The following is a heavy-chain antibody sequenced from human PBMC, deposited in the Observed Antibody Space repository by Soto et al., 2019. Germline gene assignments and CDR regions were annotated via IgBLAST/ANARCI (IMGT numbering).Heavy chain of an antibody. CDR2: IYDSGST. CDR1: GGSISSYY. J-gene: IGHJ3*02. Sequence: SETLSLTCTVSGGSISSYYWSWIRQPPGKGLEWIGYIYDSGSTNYNPSLKSRVTVSVDTSKNQFSLKLSSVTAADTAVYYCARHFDYAGTHDAFDIWGQGTMVTVSS. D-gene: IGHD4-17*01. V-gene: IGHV4-59*01. CDR3: ARHFDYAGTHDAFDI.